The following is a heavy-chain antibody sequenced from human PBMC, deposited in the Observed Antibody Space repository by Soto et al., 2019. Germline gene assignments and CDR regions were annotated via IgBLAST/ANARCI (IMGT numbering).Heavy chain of an antibody. D-gene: IGHD4-17*01. Sequence: QVQLQESGPGLVKPSGTLSLTCDVSGGSISSSKWWNWVRQPPGKGLEWIGEIYHSGSTNYNSSLKSRVTISVDKPKNQFSLKLSSVTAADTALYYCASKDYADYGWFDPWGQGTLVTVSS. CDR3: ASKDYADYGWFDP. J-gene: IGHJ5*02. CDR2: IYHSGST. CDR1: GGSISSSKW. V-gene: IGHV4-4*02.